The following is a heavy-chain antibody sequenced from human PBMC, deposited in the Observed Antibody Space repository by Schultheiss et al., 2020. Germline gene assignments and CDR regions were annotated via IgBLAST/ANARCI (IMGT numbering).Heavy chain of an antibody. V-gene: IGHV3-7*01. CDR3: ARGGGNFDY. J-gene: IGHJ4*02. CDR2: IEQDGGGK. Sequence: GGSLRLSCAASGFTFSSYWMSWVRQAPGKGLEWVANIEQDGGGKSYVDSVKGRFTISRDNAKSSLYLQMNSLRAEDTAVYYCARGGGNFDYWGQGILVTVSS. CDR1: GFTFSSYW. D-gene: IGHD1-26*01.